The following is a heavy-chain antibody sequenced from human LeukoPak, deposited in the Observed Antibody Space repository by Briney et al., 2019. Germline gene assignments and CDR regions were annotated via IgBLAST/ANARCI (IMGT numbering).Heavy chain of an antibody. CDR1: GFTVSSNY. CDR2: IYSGGST. CDR3: ARERASYGLPGYFDY. D-gene: IGHD5-18*01. J-gene: IGHJ4*02. Sequence: GSLRLSCAASGFTVSSNYMSWVRQAPGKGLEWVSVIYSGGSTYYADSVKGRFTISRDNSKNTLYLQMNSLRAEDTAVYYCARERASYGLPGYFDYWGQGTLVTVSS. V-gene: IGHV3-53*01.